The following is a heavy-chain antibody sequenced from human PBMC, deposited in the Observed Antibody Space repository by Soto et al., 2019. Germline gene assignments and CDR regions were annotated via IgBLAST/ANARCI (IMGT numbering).Heavy chain of an antibody. CDR2: ISYDGSNK. V-gene: IGHV3-30*18. CDR3: AKEYEYSSSRPAGDPNDYYYYYGMDV. D-gene: IGHD6-6*01. J-gene: IGHJ6*02. Sequence: PVGSLRLSCAASGFTFSSYGMHWVRQAPGKGLEWVAAISYDGSNKYYADSVKGRFTISRDNSKNTLYLQMNSLRAEDTAVYYCAKEYEYSSSRPAGDPNDYYYYYGMDVWGQGTTVTVSS. CDR1: GFTFSSYG.